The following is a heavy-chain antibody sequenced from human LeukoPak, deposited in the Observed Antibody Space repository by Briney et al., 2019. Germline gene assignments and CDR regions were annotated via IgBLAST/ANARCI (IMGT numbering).Heavy chain of an antibody. CDR2: ISSTTTI. J-gene: IGHJ4*02. Sequence: GGSLRLFCAASGFTFSTYSMNWVRQAPGKGLEWVSYISSTTTIYYADSVKGRFTISRDNAKNSLYLQMNSLRAEDTAVYYCARSGHKNDYWGQGTLVTVSS. V-gene: IGHV3-48*01. CDR3: ARSGHKNDY. D-gene: IGHD3-10*01. CDR1: GFTFSTYS.